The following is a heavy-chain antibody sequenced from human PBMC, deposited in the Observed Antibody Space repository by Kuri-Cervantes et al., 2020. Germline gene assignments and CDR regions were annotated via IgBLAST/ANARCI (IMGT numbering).Heavy chain of an antibody. J-gene: IGHJ6*03. D-gene: IGHD2-2*02. Sequence: GESLKISCAASGFTFSGSAMHWVRQASGKGLEWVGRIRSKANSYATAYAASVKGRFTISRDDSKNTAYLQMNSPKTEDTAVYYCTYTYMDVWGKGTTVTVSS. CDR2: IRSKANSYAT. CDR1: GFTFSGSA. V-gene: IGHV3-73*01. CDR3: TYTYMDV.